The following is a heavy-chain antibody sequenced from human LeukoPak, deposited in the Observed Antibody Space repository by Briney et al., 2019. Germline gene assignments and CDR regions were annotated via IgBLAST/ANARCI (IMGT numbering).Heavy chain of an antibody. CDR1: GFIFRSYW. CDR3: AKSPTSYCSSTSCYADY. D-gene: IGHD2-2*01. V-gene: IGHV3-7*03. Sequence: GGSLRLSCTASGFIFRSYWMNWVRQAPGKGLECVATIKQDGSDKYYLDSVKGRFTISRDNANNSLYLQINSLRAEDTAVYYCAKSPTSYCSSTSCYADYWGQGTLVTVSS. J-gene: IGHJ4*02. CDR2: IKQDGSDK.